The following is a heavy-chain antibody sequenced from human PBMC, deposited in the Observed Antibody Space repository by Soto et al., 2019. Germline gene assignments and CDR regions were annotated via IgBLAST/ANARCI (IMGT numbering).Heavy chain of an antibody. CDR1: GFTFSSYA. CDR3: AKDSRNWNDVSPDGYFDY. D-gene: IGHD1-1*01. Sequence: GGSLRLSCAASGFTFSSYAMSWVRQAPGKGLEWVSAISGSGGSTYYADSVKGRFTISRDNSKNTLYLQMNSLRAEDTAVYYCAKDSRNWNDVSPDGYFDYWGQGTLVTVSS. CDR2: ISGSGGST. J-gene: IGHJ4*02. V-gene: IGHV3-23*01.